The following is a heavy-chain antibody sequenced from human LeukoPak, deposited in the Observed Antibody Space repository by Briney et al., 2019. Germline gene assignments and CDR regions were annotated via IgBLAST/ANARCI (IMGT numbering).Heavy chain of an antibody. J-gene: IGHJ4*02. CDR1: GGSISSGSYY. V-gene: IGHV4-61*02. CDR2: IYTSGST. CDR3: ASGSYLGVEDY. Sequence: PSETLSLTCTVSGGSISSGSYYWSWIRQPAGKGLEWIGRIYTSGSTDYNPSLKSRVTISVDTSKKQSSLKLSSVTAADTAVYYCASGSYLGVEDYWGQGTLVTVSS. D-gene: IGHD1-26*01.